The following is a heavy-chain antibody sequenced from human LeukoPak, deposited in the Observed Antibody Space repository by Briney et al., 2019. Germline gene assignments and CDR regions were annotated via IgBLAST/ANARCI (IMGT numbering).Heavy chain of an antibody. D-gene: IGHD2-15*01. J-gene: IGHJ4*02. CDR3: ARAGEVVVAAAYYFDY. V-gene: IGHV4-34*01. CDR1: GGSFSGYY. CDR2: INHSGST. Sequence: PSETLSLTCAVYGGSFSGYYWSWLRQPPGKGLEWIGEINHSGSTNYNPSLTSRVTISVDTSKNQFSLKLSSVTAADTAVYYCARAGEVVVAAAYYFDYWGQGTLVTVSS.